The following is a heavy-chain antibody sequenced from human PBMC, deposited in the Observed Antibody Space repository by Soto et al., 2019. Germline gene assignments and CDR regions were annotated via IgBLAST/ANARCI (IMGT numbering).Heavy chain of an antibody. CDR2: IKQDGSEK. D-gene: IGHD2-21*02. CDR3: AREVVTFLDY. Sequence: GSLRLSCSASGFTFNNYWMSWVRQAPGKGLEWVANIKQDGSEKYYLDSVKGRFTISRDNAKNSLYLQMNSLRAEDTAVYYCAREVVTFLDYWGQGTLVTVSS. J-gene: IGHJ4*02. V-gene: IGHV3-7*03. CDR1: GFTFNNYW.